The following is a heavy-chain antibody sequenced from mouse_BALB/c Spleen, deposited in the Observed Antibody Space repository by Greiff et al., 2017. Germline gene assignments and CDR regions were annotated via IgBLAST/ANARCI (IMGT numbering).Heavy chain of an antibody. V-gene: IGHV1-87*01. CDR1: GYTFTSYW. CDR3: ARSAGITTATDY. J-gene: IGHJ2*01. CDR2: IYPGDGDT. D-gene: IGHD1-2*01. Sequence: VQLQESGAELARPGASVKLSCKASGYTFTSYWMQWVKQRPGQGLEWIGAIYPGDGDTRYTQKFKGKATLTADKSSSTAYMQLSSLASEDSAVYYCARSAGITTATDYWGQGTTLTVSS.